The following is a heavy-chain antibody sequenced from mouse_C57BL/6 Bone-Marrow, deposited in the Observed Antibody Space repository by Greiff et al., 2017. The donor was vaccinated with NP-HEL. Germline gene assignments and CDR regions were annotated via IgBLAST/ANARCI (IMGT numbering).Heavy chain of an antibody. CDR3: AREGYDGYAY. D-gene: IGHD2-3*01. CDR2: ISDGGSYT. J-gene: IGHJ3*01. V-gene: IGHV5-4*01. CDR1: GFTFSSYA. Sequence: EVKLVESGGGLVKPGGSLKLSCAASGFTFSSYAMSWVRQTPEKRLEWVATISDGGSYTYYPDNVKGRFTISRDNAKNNLYLQMSHLKSEDTAMYYCAREGYDGYAYWGQGTLVTVSA.